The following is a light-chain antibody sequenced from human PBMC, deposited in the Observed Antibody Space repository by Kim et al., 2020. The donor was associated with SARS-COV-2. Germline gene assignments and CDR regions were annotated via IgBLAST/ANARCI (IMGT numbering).Light chain of an antibody. Sequence: GQRVTISCSGSSSNIGSNTVNWYQQLPGTAPKLHIYSNNQRPSGVPDRFSGSKSGTSASLAISGLQSEDEADYYCAAWDDSLNGVVFGGGTQLTVL. CDR3: AAWDDSLNGVV. CDR2: SNN. J-gene: IGLJ2*01. CDR1: SSNIGSNT. V-gene: IGLV1-44*01.